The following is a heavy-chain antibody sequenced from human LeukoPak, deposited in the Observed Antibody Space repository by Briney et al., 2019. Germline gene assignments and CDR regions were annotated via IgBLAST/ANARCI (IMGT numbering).Heavy chain of an antibody. CDR1: DYSITSDYY. V-gene: IGHV4-38-2*01. D-gene: IGHD4-23*01. CDR3: SRSVGYGGSRFAY. CDR2: SYQGGTT. Sequence: SETLSLTCALSDYSITSDYYWGWPHPPPGKGLGWIGKSYQGGTTFSSPPLKSRVTIPVDTSKNPFSLRVHSVTAGDTAVYFCSRSVGYGGSRFAYWGQGTLVTASS. J-gene: IGHJ4*01.